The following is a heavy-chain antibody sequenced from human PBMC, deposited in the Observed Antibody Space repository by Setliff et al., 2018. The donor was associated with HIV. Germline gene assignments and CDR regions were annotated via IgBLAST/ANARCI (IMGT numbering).Heavy chain of an antibody. Sequence: SETLSLTCTVSGVSISSNDYFWSWVRQHPGKGLEWIGYISYSGSTNYNPSLKSRLTISLDTSKNQFSLQVTSVTAADTAVYYCARDPYCPNTCYEDFTFDSWGQGTLVTVSS. CDR2: ISYSGST. V-gene: IGHV4-61*08. J-gene: IGHJ4*02. CDR3: ARDPYCPNTCYEDFTFDS. D-gene: IGHD2-8*01. CDR1: GVSISSNDYF.